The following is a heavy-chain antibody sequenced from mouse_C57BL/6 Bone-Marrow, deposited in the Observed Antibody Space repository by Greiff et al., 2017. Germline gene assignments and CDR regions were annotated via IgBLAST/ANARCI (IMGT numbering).Heavy chain of an antibody. V-gene: IGHV14-4*01. CDR2: IDPENGDT. Sequence: EVQLQQSGAELVRPGASVKLSCTASGFNIKDDYMHWVKQRPEQGLQWIGWIDPENGDTEYASKFQGKATITADTSSNTAYLQLSSLTSEDTAVYYCTANWGAYWGQGTLVTVSA. D-gene: IGHD4-1*01. CDR1: GFNIKDDY. J-gene: IGHJ3*01. CDR3: TANWGAY.